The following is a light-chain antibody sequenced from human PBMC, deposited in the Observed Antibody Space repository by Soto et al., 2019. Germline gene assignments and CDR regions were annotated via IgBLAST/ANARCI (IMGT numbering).Light chain of an antibody. V-gene: IGKV4-1*01. CDR1: QNVLYSSNNKNL. CDR2: WAS. CDR3: QQYYSPPRYT. Sequence: DIVMTQSPEYLAVSLGERATINCKSSQNVLYSSNNKNLIASYQQKPGQPPKLLIYWASTRESGVTDGFSGSSSGRNFTLTISSLQADDVAVYYCQQYYSPPRYTFGQGTRLEIK. J-gene: IGKJ2*01.